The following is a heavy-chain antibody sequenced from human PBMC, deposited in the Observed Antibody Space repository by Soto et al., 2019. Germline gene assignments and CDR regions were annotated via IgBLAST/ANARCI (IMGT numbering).Heavy chain of an antibody. D-gene: IGHD2-2*01. CDR2: ISGSGGGT. CDR1: GFTFSTYA. CDR3: AKVRYCSTTSCYYGDFDY. J-gene: IGHJ4*02. V-gene: IGHV3-23*01. Sequence: EVQLLESGGGLVQPGGSLRLSCGASGFTFSTYAMSWVRQAPGKGLEWVSSISGSGGGTDYADSVKGRFTVSRDNSKNTLYLQMNSLRAEDTAVYYCAKVRYCSTTSCYYGDFDYWGQGTLVTVSS.